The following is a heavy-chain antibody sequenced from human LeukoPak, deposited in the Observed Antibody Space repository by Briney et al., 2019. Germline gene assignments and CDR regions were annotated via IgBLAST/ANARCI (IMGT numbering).Heavy chain of an antibody. CDR2: INPNSGGT. J-gene: IGHJ4*02. D-gene: IGHD6-13*01. CDR3: ARVWQQLPGLMTG. Sequence: GASVKISCQASGYTFTGYYMHWVRQAPGQGLEWMGWINPNSGGTNYAQKFQGRVTMTRDTSISTAYMELSRLRSDDTAVYYCARVWQQLPGLMTGWGQGTLVTVSS. CDR1: GYTFTGYY. V-gene: IGHV1-2*02.